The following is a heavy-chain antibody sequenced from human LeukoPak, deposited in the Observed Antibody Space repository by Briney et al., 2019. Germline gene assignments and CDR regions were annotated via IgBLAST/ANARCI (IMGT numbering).Heavy chain of an antibody. CDR1: GGSISRGGYY. D-gene: IGHD2-2*02. CDR2: IYYSGST. Sequence: SQTLSLTCTVSGGSISRGGYYWSWIRQHPGKGLEWIGYIYYSGSTYHNPSLKSRVTISVDTSKNQFSLKLSSVTAADTAVYYCARDRDCSSTSCYTPVGGFDPWGQGTLVTVSS. CDR3: ARDRDCSSTSCYTPVGGFDP. V-gene: IGHV4-31*03. J-gene: IGHJ5*02.